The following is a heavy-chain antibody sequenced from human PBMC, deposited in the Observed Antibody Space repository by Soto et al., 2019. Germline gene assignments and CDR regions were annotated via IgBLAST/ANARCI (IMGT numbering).Heavy chain of an antibody. Sequence: PSETLSLTCTVSGGSISSYYWSWIRQPAGKGLEWIGRIYTSGSTNYNPSLKSRVTMSVDTSKNQFSLKLSSVTAADTAVYYCARDLAVAATYYFDYWGQGTLVTVS. CDR1: GGSISSYY. J-gene: IGHJ4*02. CDR2: IYTSGST. CDR3: ARDLAVAATYYFDY. D-gene: IGHD6-19*01. V-gene: IGHV4-4*07.